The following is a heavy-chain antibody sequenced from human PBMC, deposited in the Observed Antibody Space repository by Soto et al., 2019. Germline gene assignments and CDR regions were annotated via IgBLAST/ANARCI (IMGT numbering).Heavy chain of an antibody. CDR2: ITNDGSST. Sequence: EVQLVESGGGLVQPGGSLRLSCAASGFILSSYWMHWVRQAPGKGLVWVSRITNDGSSTTYADSVKGRFTISRDNAKNTLYLQMNSLRAEATAVYYCARGMQGSRYFDLWGRGTLFTVSS. CDR3: ARGMQGSRYFDL. V-gene: IGHV3-74*01. J-gene: IGHJ2*01. CDR1: GFILSSYW.